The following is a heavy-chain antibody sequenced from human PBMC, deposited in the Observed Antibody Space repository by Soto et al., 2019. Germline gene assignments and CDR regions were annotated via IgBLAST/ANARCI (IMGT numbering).Heavy chain of an antibody. CDR2: INHSGIT. Sequence: QVQLQQWGAGLLKPSETLSLTCAVYGGSFSGYFWSWIRQPPGKGLEWIAEINHSGITNYNPSLKSRITISIDTSKNQCSLKRSSVTAADTAVFYCARGTREGWYFDLWGRGTLVTVSS. J-gene: IGHJ2*01. CDR1: GGSFSGYF. V-gene: IGHV4-34*01. CDR3: ARGTREGWYFDL.